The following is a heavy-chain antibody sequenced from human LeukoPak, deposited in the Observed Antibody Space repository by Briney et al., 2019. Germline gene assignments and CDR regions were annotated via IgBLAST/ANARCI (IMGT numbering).Heavy chain of an antibody. J-gene: IGHJ3*02. Sequence: SETLSLTCTVSGGSISSYYWSWIRQPAGKGLEWIGYIYYSGSTNYNPSLKSRVTISVDTSKNQFSLKLSSVTAADTAVYYCARAKGYYYDSSGYPDAFDIWGQGTMVTVSS. CDR1: GGSISSYY. CDR3: ARAKGYYYDSSGYPDAFDI. CDR2: IYYSGST. D-gene: IGHD3-22*01. V-gene: IGHV4-59*01.